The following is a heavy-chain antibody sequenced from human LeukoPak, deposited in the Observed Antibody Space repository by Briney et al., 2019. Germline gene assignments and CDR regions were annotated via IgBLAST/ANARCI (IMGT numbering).Heavy chain of an antibody. CDR1: GASIRGFY. J-gene: IGHJ4*02. Sequence: PSETLSLTCTVSGASIRGFYWSWIRQSPENGLEWIGYIYTTGSTYYNPSLGSLVTISVDPSENRFSLNLSSVTAADTTVYYCARLRDSNNWHVFDYWGQGSLVTVSS. CDR2: IYTTGST. D-gene: IGHD5-24*01. CDR3: ARLRDSNNWHVFDY. V-gene: IGHV4-4*08.